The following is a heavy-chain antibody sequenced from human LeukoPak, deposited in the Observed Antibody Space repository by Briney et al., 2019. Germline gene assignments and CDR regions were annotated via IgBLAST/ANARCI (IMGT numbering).Heavy chain of an antibody. CDR2: IDYSGST. D-gene: IGHD6-19*01. J-gene: IGHJ4*02. CDR1: GDSSSNSIYY. CDR3: AREYTLYRSGWFLDY. V-gene: IGHV4-39*07. Sequence: PSETLSLTCTVSGDSSSNSIYYWGWIRQPPGKGLEWIGSIDYSGSTYYSPSLKSRATVSIDTSKNHFSLNLSSVTAADTAVYYCAREYTLYRSGWFLDYWGQGTVVTVSS.